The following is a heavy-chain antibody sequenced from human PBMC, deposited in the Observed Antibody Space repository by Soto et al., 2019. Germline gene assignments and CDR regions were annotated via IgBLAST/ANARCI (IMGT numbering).Heavy chain of an antibody. V-gene: IGHV4-34*01. Sequence: QVQLQQWGAGLLKPSETLSLTCAVYGGSFSGYYWSWVRQSPGKGLEWFGEINPTGGTNYNPSLKSRVTISVDTSKDQFSLQLSSVTAADTAVYYCARTRATPASRNLDYWGQGTLVTVSS. J-gene: IGHJ4*02. CDR3: ARTRATPASRNLDY. CDR1: GGSFSGYY. D-gene: IGHD1-1*01. CDR2: INPTGGT.